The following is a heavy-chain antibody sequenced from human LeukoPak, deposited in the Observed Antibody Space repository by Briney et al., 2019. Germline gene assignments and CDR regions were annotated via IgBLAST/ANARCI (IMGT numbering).Heavy chain of an antibody. V-gene: IGHV4-59*08. Sequence: ASETLSLTCTVSGGSISSYYWSWIRQPPGKGLEWIGYIYYSGSTNYNPSLKSRVTISVDTSKNQFSLRLSSVTAADTAVYYCATRSYDILTGYPDPYYYYYYGMDVWGQGTTVTVSS. CDR1: GGSISSYY. J-gene: IGHJ6*02. CDR2: IYYSGST. CDR3: ATRSYDILTGYPDPYYYYYYGMDV. D-gene: IGHD3-9*01.